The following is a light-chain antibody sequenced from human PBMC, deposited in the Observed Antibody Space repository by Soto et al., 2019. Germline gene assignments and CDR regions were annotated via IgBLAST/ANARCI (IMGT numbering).Light chain of an antibody. CDR2: RNL. CDR3: AAWDDSLNGQV. J-gene: IGLJ3*02. Sequence: QSVLTQPPSASGNPGQRVPISWSGGSSNIVSNTVNGYQQLTGTAPKLLVFRNLQRPSGVPDRFSGSKSGTSASLAISGLRSEDEAYYYWAAWDDSLNGQVFGGGTKLTVL. CDR1: SSNIVSNT. V-gene: IGLV1-44*01.